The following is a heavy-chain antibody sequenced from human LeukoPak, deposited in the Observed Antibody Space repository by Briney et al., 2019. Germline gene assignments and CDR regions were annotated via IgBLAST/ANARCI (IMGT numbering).Heavy chain of an antibody. D-gene: IGHD2-15*01. V-gene: IGHV4-59*01. Sequence: SETLSLTCTVSGGSISSYYWSWIRQPPGKGLEWIGYIYYSGGTNYNPSLKSRVTISVDTSKNQFSLKLSSVTAADTAVYYCASSNPYCSGGSCLRNFDYWGQGTLVTVSS. J-gene: IGHJ4*02. CDR1: GGSISSYY. CDR3: ASSNPYCSGGSCLRNFDY. CDR2: IYYSGGT.